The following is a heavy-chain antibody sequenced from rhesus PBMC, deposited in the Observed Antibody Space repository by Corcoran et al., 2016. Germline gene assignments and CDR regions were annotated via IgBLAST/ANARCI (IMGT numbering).Heavy chain of an antibody. CDR1: GFTFSSYG. CDR3: TSEYCTSTTCYP. D-gene: IGHD2-2*01. CDR2: ISSTISYI. V-gene: IGHV3S16*01. Sequence: EVQLVESGGGLVQPGGSLRLSCAASGFTFSSYGMSWVRQAPGKGLEWVPSISSTISYIYYADSVKGRFTISSNNAKNSLSLQMNGLRAEDTAVYYCTSEYCTSTTCYPWGPGVLVTVSS. J-gene: IGHJ5-1*01.